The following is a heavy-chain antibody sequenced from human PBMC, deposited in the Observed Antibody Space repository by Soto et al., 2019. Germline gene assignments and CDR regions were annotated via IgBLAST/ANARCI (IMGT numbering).Heavy chain of an antibody. CDR2: ISGPSIYI. Sequence: EVQLVESGGGLVKPGGSLRLSCVASGFTFSGYSIHWVRQAPGKGLEWVSYISGPSIYIYYADSVKGRFTISRDNAKSAVYLQMNSLRAEDTAVYYCARGFRNGFNVWGQGTTVSVSS. CDR1: GFTFSGYS. J-gene: IGHJ6*02. CDR3: ARGFRNGFNV. V-gene: IGHV3-21*01. D-gene: IGHD2-8*01.